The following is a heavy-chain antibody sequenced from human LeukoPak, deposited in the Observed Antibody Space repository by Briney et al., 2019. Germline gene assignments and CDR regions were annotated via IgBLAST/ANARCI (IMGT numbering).Heavy chain of an antibody. D-gene: IGHD3-9*01. Sequence: ASVKVSCKASGGTFSSYAISWVRQAPGQGLEWMGGIIPIFGTANYAQKFQGRVTITADKSTSTAYMELSSLRSEDTAVYYCARGDYDILTGYSKNAFDNWGQGTMVTVSS. CDR1: GGTFSSYA. CDR3: ARGDYDILTGYSKNAFDN. V-gene: IGHV1-69*06. CDR2: IIPIFGTA. J-gene: IGHJ3*02.